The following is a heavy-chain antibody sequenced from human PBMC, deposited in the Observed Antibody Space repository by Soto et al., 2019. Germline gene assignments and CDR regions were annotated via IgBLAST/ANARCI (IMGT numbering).Heavy chain of an antibody. Sequence: QVPLVQSGAEVKKPGASVKVSCKASGYTFTSYTMHWVRQAPGQRLEWMGWINAGNGNTKYSQKFQGRVTITRDTSASTAYMELSSLRSEDTAMYYCARDRLPYYFGSGTTFDPWGQGTLVTVSS. J-gene: IGHJ5*02. CDR2: INAGNGNT. CDR3: ARDRLPYYFGSGTTFDP. D-gene: IGHD3-10*01. CDR1: GYTFTSYT. V-gene: IGHV1-3*01.